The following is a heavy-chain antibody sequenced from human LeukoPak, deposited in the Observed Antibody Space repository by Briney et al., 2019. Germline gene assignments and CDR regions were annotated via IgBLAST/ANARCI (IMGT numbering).Heavy chain of an antibody. V-gene: IGHV4-39*01. D-gene: IGHD1-26*01. CDR1: GGSIRSSYYY. CDR2: IYDSGST. Sequence: PSETLSLTCTVSGGSIRSSYYYWGWIRQPPGKGLEWIGCIYDSGSTYYNPSLKSRVTISVDTSKNQFSLKLNSVTAADTAVYYCARHYLGGNYPDYFNHWGQGTLVTVSS. CDR3: ARHYLGGNYPDYFNH. J-gene: IGHJ4*02.